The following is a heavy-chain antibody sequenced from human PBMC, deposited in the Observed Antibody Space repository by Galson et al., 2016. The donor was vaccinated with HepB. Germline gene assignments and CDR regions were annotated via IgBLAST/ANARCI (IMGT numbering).Heavy chain of an antibody. CDR2: ISYDGSNK. D-gene: IGHD5-12*01. J-gene: IGHJ4*02. V-gene: IGHV3-30*18. CDR1: GFTFSSYG. CDR3: AKDPKGYSGYGLFDY. Sequence: SLRLSCAASGFTFSSYGMHWVRQAPGKGLEWVAVISYDGSNKYYADSVKGRFTISRDNSKNTLYLQMNSLRAADTAVYYCAKDPKGYSGYGLFDYWGQGTLVTVSS.